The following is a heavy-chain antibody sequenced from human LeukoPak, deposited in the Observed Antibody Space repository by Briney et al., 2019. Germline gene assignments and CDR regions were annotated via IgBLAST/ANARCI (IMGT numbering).Heavy chain of an antibody. J-gene: IGHJ3*02. D-gene: IGHD1-26*01. Sequence: PGRSLRLSCAASGFTFNTYTMNWVRQAPGKGLEWVSYISGSSGIIDYADSVKGRFTISRDNSKNTLYLQMNNLRAEDTAMYYCAREMYSGMYNDAFDIWGQGTKVTVSS. V-gene: IGHV3-48*01. CDR2: ISGSSGII. CDR1: GFTFNTYT. CDR3: AREMYSGMYNDAFDI.